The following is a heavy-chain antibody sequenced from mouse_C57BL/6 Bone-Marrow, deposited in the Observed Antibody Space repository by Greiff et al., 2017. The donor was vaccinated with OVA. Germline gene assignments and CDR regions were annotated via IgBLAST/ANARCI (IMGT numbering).Heavy chain of an antibody. CDR3: ARRWLLHYFDS. V-gene: IGHV5-6*01. CDR2: ISSGGSYT. Sequence: EVHLVESGGDLVKPGGSLKLSCAASGFTFSSYGMSWVRQTPDKRLEWVATISSGGSYTYYPDSVKGRFTISRDNAKNTLYLQMSSLKSEDTAMSSCARRWLLHYFDSWGQGTTLTVSS. D-gene: IGHD2-3*01. J-gene: IGHJ2*01. CDR1: GFTFSSYG.